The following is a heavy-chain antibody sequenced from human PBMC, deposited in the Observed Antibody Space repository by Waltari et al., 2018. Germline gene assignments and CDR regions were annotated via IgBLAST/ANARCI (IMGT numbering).Heavy chain of an antibody. CDR3: AKDALWFGGSNYYYMDV. CDR2: ISYDGSNK. CDR1: GFTFSSYG. J-gene: IGHJ6*03. D-gene: IGHD3-10*01. Sequence: QVQLVESGGGVVQPGRSLRLSCAASGFTFSSYGMHWVRQAPGKGLEWVAVISYDGSNKYYADSVKGRFTISRDNSKNTLYLQMNSRRAEDTAVYYCAKDALWFGGSNYYYMDVWGKGTTVTISS. V-gene: IGHV3-30*18.